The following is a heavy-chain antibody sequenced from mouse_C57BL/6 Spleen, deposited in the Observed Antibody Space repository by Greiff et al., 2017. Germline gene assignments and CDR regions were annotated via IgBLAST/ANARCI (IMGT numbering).Heavy chain of an antibody. V-gene: IGHV1-39*01. J-gene: IGHJ2*01. D-gene: IGHD1-1*01. CDR1: GYSFTDYN. Sequence: VQLQQSGPELVKPGASVKISCKASGYSFTDYNMNWVKQSNGKSLEWIGAINPNYGTTSYNQKFKGKATLTVDQSSSTAYMQLNSLTSEDSAVYSSARSRGSKNSYFDYWGQGTTLTVSS. CDR3: ARSRGSKNSYFDY. CDR2: INPNYGTT.